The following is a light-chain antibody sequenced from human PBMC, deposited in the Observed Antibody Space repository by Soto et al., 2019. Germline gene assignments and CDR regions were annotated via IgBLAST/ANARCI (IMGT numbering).Light chain of an antibody. J-gene: IGKJ1*01. Sequence: EIVLTQSPGTLSLSQGERATLSCRASETVTSDYLAWYQQKPGQAPRLLFYGASRRAAGIPDRFSGSGSGTDFTLIISRLEPEDFVVYYCHQYGTSPWTFGQGTKVDI. V-gene: IGKV3-20*01. CDR1: ETVTSDY. CDR2: GAS. CDR3: HQYGTSPWT.